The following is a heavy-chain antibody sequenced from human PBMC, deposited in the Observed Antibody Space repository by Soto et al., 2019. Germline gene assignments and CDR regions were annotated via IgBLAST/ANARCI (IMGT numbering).Heavy chain of an antibody. CDR2: ISYDGSNK. CDR3: AKGDRFRVAGPFDY. CDR1: GFTFISYG. Sequence: QVQLVESGGGVVQPGRSLRLSCAASGFTFISYGMHWVRQAPGKGLEWVAVISYDGSNKYYADSVKDRFTFSRDNSKNTLYLQMNSLRAEDTAVYYCAKGDRFRVAGPFDYWGQGTLVTVSS. V-gene: IGHV3-30*18. J-gene: IGHJ4*02. D-gene: IGHD6-19*01.